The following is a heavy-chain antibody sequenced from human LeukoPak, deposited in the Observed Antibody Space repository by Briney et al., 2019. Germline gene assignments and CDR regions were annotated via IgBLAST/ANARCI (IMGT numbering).Heavy chain of an antibody. D-gene: IGHD3-3*01. CDR1: GYTFTGYY. CDR3: ARAVITIFGVVIPPYYYYGMDV. CDR2: INPNSGGT. Sequence: ASVKVSCKASGYTFTGYYMHWVRQAPGQGLEWMGWINPNSGGTNHAQKFQGRVTMTRDTSISTAYMELSRLRSDDTAVYYCARAVITIFGVVIPPYYYYGMDVWGQGTTVTVSS. V-gene: IGHV1-2*02. J-gene: IGHJ6*02.